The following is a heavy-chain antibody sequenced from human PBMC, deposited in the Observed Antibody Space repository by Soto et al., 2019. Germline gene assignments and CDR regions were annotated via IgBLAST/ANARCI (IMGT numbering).Heavy chain of an antibody. CDR3: ARELAAGTFDI. CDR2: INAGTGRT. V-gene: IGHV1-3*01. D-gene: IGHD6-13*01. Sequence: ASVKVSCKASGYTFTNYAMHWVRQAPGQRLEWMGWINAGTGRTKYSQNFQGRVTVTRDTSATTAYMELSSLKSEDMAVYYCARELAAGTFDIWGQGTMVPVSS. CDR1: GYTFTNYA. J-gene: IGHJ3*02.